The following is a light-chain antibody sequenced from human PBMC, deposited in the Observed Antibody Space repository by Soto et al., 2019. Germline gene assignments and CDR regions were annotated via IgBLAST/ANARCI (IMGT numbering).Light chain of an antibody. V-gene: IGKV1-5*03. CDR3: QQYNSYST. CDR2: KAS. J-gene: IGKJ1*01. Sequence: DIQMTQSPSSLSASVGDIVTITCRASQSISSWLAWYQQKPGKAPKLLIYKASSLESGVPSRFSGSGSGTEFTLTIRSLQPDDFAAYYCQQYNSYSTCGQGTKVDIK. CDR1: QSISSW.